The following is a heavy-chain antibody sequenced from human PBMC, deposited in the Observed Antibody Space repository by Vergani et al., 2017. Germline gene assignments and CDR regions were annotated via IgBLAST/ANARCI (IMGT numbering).Heavy chain of an antibody. Sequence: QVQLVQCGAEVGKPGAPVKISCKASGYPFTAYYIHWVQQAPEQGLEWVGVISPDGFSTFYAQKFQGRVTITRDTSTSTVYVEVTSLRSDATAVYYCAREPPLTGFLDYWGQRTLVSDAS. CDR2: ISPDGFST. V-gene: IGHV1-46*03. CDR3: AREPPLTGFLDY. D-gene: IGHD3-9*01. CDR1: GYPFTAYY. J-gene: IGHJ4*02.